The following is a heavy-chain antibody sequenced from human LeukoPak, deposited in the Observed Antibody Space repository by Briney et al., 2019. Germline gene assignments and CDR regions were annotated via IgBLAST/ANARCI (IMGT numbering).Heavy chain of an antibody. Sequence: ASVMVSCKASGYTFTGYYMHWVRQAPGQGLEWMGWINPSSGGTNYAQKFQGRVTMTRDTSISTAYMELSRLRSDDTAVYYCVRARPNLDYWGQGTLVTVSS. V-gene: IGHV1-2*02. CDR3: VRARPNLDY. CDR1: GYTFTGYY. J-gene: IGHJ4*02. CDR2: INPSSGGT.